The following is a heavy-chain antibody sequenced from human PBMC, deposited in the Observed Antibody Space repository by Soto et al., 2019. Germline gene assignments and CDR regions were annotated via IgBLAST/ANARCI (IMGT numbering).Heavy chain of an antibody. D-gene: IGHD2-21*01. Sequence: EVQLLESGGVLVQPGGSLRLSCAAAGFTFSNYDMSWVRQAPGKGLEWVSSVSSSGSSTYYAESVKGRFTISIDNSKNTLYLQMSSRGAVDTAVYHCARRDCGSGRNCEFGAPAFAYWGQGNLVTVTS. V-gene: IGHV3-23*01. J-gene: IGHJ4*02. CDR2: VSSSGSST. CDR3: ARRDCGSGRNCEFGAPAFAY. CDR1: GFTFSNYD.